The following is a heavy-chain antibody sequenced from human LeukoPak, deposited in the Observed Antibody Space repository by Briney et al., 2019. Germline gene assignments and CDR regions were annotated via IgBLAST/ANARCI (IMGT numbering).Heavy chain of an antibody. CDR1: GYTFTSYY. CDR2: INPSGGST. CDR3: ARGQSDYDFWSGYYSYYYYGMDV. V-gene: IGHV1-46*01. J-gene: IGHJ6*02. D-gene: IGHD3-3*01. Sequence: ASVKVSCKVSGYTFTSYYMHWVRQAPGQGLEWMGIINPSGGSTSYAQKFQGRVTMTRNTSISTAYMELSSLRSEDTAVYYCARGQSDYDFWSGYYSYYYYGMDVWGQGTTVTVSS.